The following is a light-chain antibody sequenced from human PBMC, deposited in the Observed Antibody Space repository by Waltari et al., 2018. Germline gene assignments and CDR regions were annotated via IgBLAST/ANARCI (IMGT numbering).Light chain of an antibody. CDR3: QQSYSTLTWT. Sequence: DIQMTQSPSSLSASVGDTVTITCRASQNINRFLNWYQQESGRAPKLLISGATSLQNGVPSRFSGSGFGTDFTLTISSLQPEDCATYYCQQSYSTLTWTFGQGTKVEI. J-gene: IGKJ1*01. CDR2: GAT. CDR1: QNINRF. V-gene: IGKV1-39*01.